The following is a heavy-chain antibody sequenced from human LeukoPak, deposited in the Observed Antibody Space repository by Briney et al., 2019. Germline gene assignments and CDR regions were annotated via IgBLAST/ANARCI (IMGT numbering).Heavy chain of an antibody. D-gene: IGHD4-23*01. CDR2: ISSNGHTT. J-gene: IGHJ4*02. CDR1: GFTFSSYA. V-gene: IGHV3-64*01. Sequence: GGSLRLSCAAFGFTFSSYAMHWVRQAPGKGLEYVSGISSNGHTTYYANSAKGRFTISRDNSKNTLYLQMNSLRAEDTAVYYCAKDVQRWHDYWGQGTLVTVSS. CDR3: AKDVQRWHDY.